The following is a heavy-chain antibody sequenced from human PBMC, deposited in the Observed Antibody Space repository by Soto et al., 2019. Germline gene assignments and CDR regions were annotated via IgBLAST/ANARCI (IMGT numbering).Heavy chain of an antibody. CDR3: AKDERDREYYYDSSGYGLDY. V-gene: IGHV3-30*18. CDR1: GFTFSSYG. Sequence: GGSLRLSCAASGFTFSSYGMHWVRQAPGKGLEWVAVLSYDGSNKYYADSVKGRFTISRDNSKNTLYLQMNSLRSEDTAVYYCAKDERDREYYYDSSGYGLDYWGQGTLVTVSS. CDR2: LSYDGSNK. J-gene: IGHJ4*02. D-gene: IGHD3-22*01.